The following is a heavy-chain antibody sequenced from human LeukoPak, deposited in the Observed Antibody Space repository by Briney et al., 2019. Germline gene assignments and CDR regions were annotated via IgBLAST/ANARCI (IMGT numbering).Heavy chain of an antibody. CDR1: GFTFSSYA. J-gene: IGHJ3*02. CDR2: ISATSGST. D-gene: IGHD2-2*02. CDR3: ARESTCSSTSCYTFGAFDI. Sequence: GGSLRLSCAASGFTFSSYAMNWVRQTPGKGLEWVSSISATSGSTFYADSVKGRFTISRDNSKNTLYLQMNSLRAEDTAVYYCARESTCSSTSCYTFGAFDIWGQGTMVTVSS. V-gene: IGHV3-23*01.